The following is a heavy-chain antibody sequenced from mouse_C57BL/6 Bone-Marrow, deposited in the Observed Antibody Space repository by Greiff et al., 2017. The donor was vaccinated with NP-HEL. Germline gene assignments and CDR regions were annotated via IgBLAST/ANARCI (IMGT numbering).Heavy chain of an antibody. D-gene: IGHD3-2*02. V-gene: IGHV1-9*01. Sequence: VQLQQSGAELMKPGASVKLSCKATGYTFTGYWIEWVKQRPGHGLEWIGEILPGSGSTYYNEKFKGKATLTVDKSSSTAYMLLSSLTSEDSAVYFCAHLSGYVFDYWGQGTTLTVSS. CDR2: ILPGSGST. J-gene: IGHJ2*01. CDR1: GYTFTGYW. CDR3: AHLSGYVFDY.